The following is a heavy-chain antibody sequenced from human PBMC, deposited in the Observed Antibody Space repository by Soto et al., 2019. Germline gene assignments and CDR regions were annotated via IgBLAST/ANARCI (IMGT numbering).Heavy chain of an antibody. Sequence: LSLTCSVSGASVTSSTYYWGWLRQPPGKGLEWIGYTYYSGSTRYSPSLKSRVTISIDTSKNQFSLILSSVTAADTAVYYCARGAAYDFWSGYYNYWGQGTLVTVSS. V-gene: IGHV4-61*01. J-gene: IGHJ4*02. CDR1: GASVTSSTYY. CDR3: ARGAAYDFWSGYYNY. D-gene: IGHD3-3*01. CDR2: TYYSGST.